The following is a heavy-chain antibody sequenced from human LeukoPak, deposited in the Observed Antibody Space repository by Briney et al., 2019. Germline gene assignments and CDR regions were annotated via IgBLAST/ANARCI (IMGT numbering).Heavy chain of an antibody. Sequence: ASVKVSCKASGYTFTRYGISWVRQAPGQGLEWMGWINVYNGDTSCAQNLQDRVTMTTDTSTSTAYMELSSLRSEDTAVYYCARGGSSSWYISVDYWGQGTLVTVSS. V-gene: IGHV1-18*01. D-gene: IGHD6-13*01. CDR2: INVYNGDT. J-gene: IGHJ4*02. CDR3: ARGGSSSWYISVDY. CDR1: GYTFTRYG.